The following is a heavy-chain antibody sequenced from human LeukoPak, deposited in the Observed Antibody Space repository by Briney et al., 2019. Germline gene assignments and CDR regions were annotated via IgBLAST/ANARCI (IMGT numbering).Heavy chain of an antibody. CDR3: ARLYYQLLPYFDY. V-gene: IGHV3-11*04. D-gene: IGHD3-10*01. Sequence: GGSLRLSCAASGFRFNDYYMSWIRQAPGKGLEWIGYISSSHSTIYYADSMKGRFTISRDNAENTLYLQMINLRAEDTAVYYCARLYYQLLPYFDYWGQGTLVTVA. CDR1: GFRFNDYY. CDR2: ISSSHSTI. J-gene: IGHJ4*02.